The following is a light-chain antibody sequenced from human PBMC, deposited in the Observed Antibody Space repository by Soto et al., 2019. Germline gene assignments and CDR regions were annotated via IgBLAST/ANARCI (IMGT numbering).Light chain of an antibody. CDR3: QSYDSNNRGV. Sequence: NFMLTQPHSVSESPGKTVTISCTGSSGSIATNYVQWYQQRPGSAPTSVIYEDNQRSSGVPDRFSGSIDSSSNSASLTISGLKTEDEADYYSQSYDSNNRGVFGGGTKLTVL. CDR2: EDN. CDR1: SGSIATNY. J-gene: IGLJ2*01. V-gene: IGLV6-57*02.